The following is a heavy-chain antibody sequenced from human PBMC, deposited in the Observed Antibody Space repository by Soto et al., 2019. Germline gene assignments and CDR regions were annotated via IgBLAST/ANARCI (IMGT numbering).Heavy chain of an antibody. V-gene: IGHV4-31*03. CDR2: TYYSGST. CDR1: VGSITSGGYF. J-gene: IGHJ6*02. CDR3: ARCMTTISPGGDYYYGMDV. D-gene: IGHD4-4*01. Sequence: SETLSLTCTVSVGSITSGGYFWSWIRQHPGKGLGWIGYTYYSGSTYYNPSLKSRVTISVDTSKNQFSLKLNSVTAADTAVYYCARCMTTISPGGDYYYGMDVWGQGTTVTAP.